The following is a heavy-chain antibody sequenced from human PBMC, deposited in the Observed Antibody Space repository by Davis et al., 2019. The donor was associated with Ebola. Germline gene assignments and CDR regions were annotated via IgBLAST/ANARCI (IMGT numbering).Heavy chain of an antibody. CDR1: GFTFSSYA. V-gene: IGHV3-30-3*01. CDR3: AKEAAPWYFDY. J-gene: IGHJ4*02. D-gene: IGHD6-13*01. Sequence: PGGSLRLSCAASGFTFSSYAMHWVRQAPGKGLEWVAVISYDGSNKYYADSVKGRFTISRDNSKNTLYLQMNSLRAEDTAVYYCAKEAAPWYFDYWGQGTLVTVSS. CDR2: ISYDGSNK.